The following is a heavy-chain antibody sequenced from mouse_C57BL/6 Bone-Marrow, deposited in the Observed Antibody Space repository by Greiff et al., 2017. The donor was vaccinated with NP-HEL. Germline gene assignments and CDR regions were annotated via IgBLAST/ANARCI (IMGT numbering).Heavy chain of an antibody. V-gene: IGHV4-1*01. J-gene: IGHJ4*01. Sequence: EVQLLESGGGLVQPGGSLKLSCAASGIDFSRYWMSWVRRAPGKGLEWIGEINPDSSTINYAPSLKDKFIISRDNAKHTLYLQMSKVRSEDTALYYCARPGVYYGNYLYAMDYWGQGTSVTVSS. CDR3: ARPGVYYGNYLYAMDY. CDR1: GIDFSRYW. D-gene: IGHD2-1*01. CDR2: INPDSSTI.